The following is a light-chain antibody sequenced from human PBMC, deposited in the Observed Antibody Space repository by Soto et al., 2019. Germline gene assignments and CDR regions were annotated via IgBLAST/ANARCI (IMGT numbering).Light chain of an antibody. Sequence: DIQMTQSPSSXSASVGDRVTITCQASQDISNYLNWYQQKPGKAPKLLIYDASNLETGVPSRFSGSGSGTDFTFTISSLQPEDIATYYCQQYDNLPALTFGGGTKVDI. CDR2: DAS. CDR1: QDISNY. CDR3: QQYDNLPALT. J-gene: IGKJ4*01. V-gene: IGKV1-33*01.